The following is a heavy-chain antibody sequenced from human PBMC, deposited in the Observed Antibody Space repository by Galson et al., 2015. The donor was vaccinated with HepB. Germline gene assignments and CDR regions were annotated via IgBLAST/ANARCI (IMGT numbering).Heavy chain of an antibody. J-gene: IGHJ6*02. CDR2: IWYDGSNK. CDR1: GFTFSSYG. CDR3: ARSLLGGAAVPKYYYYYYGMDV. V-gene: IGHV3-33*08. D-gene: IGHD3-10*01. Sequence: SLRLSCAASGFTFSSYGMHWVRQAPGKGLEWAAVIWYDGSNKYYADSVKGRFTISRDNSKNTLYLQMNSLGAEDTAVYYCARSLLGGAAVPKYYYYYYGMDVWGQGTTVTVSS.